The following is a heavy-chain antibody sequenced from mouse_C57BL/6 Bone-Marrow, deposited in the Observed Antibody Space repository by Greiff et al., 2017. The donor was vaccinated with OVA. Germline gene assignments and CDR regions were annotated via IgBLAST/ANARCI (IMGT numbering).Heavy chain of an antibody. CDR1: GYTFTEYT. J-gene: IGHJ3*01. CDR3: ARHEDRGIYYDSSWFAY. Sequence: QVQLKESGAELVKPGASVKLSCKASGYTFTEYTIHWVKQRSGQGIEWIGWFYPGSGSIKYNEKFKDKATLTADKSSSTVYMELSRLTSEDSAVYFCARHEDRGIYYDSSWFAYWGQGTLVTVSA. V-gene: IGHV1-62-2*01. D-gene: IGHD2-4*01. CDR2: FYPGSGSI.